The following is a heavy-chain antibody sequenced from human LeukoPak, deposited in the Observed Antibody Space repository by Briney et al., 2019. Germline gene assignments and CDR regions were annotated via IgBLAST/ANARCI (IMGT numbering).Heavy chain of an antibody. D-gene: IGHD6-6*01. V-gene: IGHV1-8*01. CDR2: MNPNSGNT. CDR1: GYTFTSYD. Sequence: ASVKVPCKTSGYTFTSYDINWVRQATGQGLEWMGWMNPNSGNTGYAQKFQGRVTMTRDTSISTAYMELSSLRSEDTAVYYCARHSSSSWGDWGQGTLVTVSS. J-gene: IGHJ4*02. CDR3: ARHSSSSWGD.